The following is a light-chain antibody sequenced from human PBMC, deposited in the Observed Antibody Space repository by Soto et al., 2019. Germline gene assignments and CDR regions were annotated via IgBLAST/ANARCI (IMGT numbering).Light chain of an antibody. CDR2: DAS. J-gene: IGKJ3*01. V-gene: IGKV3-11*01. Sequence: PGERATLSCRASQSVSSYLAWYQQKPGQAPRLLIYDASNRATGIPARFSGSGSGTDFTLTISSLEPEDFAVYYCQQRSDWPPRFTFGPGTKVDIK. CDR1: QSVSSY. CDR3: QQRSDWPPRFT.